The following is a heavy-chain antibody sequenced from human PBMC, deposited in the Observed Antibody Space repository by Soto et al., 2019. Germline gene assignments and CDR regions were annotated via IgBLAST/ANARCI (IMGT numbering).Heavy chain of an antibody. D-gene: IGHD3-10*01. Sequence: ASVKVSCKASGYTFTSYGISWVRQAPGQGLEWMGWISAYNGNTNYAQKLQGRVTITRDTSASTAYMELSSLRSEDTAVYYCARSHERGSGSFGYWGQGTLVTVSS. CDR2: ISAYNGNT. CDR1: GYTFTSYG. V-gene: IGHV1-18*01. J-gene: IGHJ4*02. CDR3: ARSHERGSGSFGY.